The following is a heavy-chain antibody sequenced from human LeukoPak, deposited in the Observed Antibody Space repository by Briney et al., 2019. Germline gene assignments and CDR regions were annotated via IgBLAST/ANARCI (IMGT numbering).Heavy chain of an antibody. CDR2: INPNSGGT. CDR3: ARDQAGVTIFGVDHYGMDV. J-gene: IGHJ6*02. Sequence: GASVTVSCTASGYTFTVYYMHWVRQAPGQGLEWMGWINPNSGGTNYAQKFQGRVTMTRDTSISTAYMELSRLRSDDTAVYYCARDQAGVTIFGVDHYGMDVWGQGTTVTVSS. V-gene: IGHV1-2*02. D-gene: IGHD3-3*01. CDR1: GYTFTVYY.